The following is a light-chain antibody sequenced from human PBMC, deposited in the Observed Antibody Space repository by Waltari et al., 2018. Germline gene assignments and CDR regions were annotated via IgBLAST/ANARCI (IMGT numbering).Light chain of an antibody. CDR2: AAS. Sequence: EIVLTQSPDTLSLSPGQKATLSCRDSQTVAGDNPAWYKHQRGQAPRLLIYAASSRAAGVPDRFRGSASGTDFTLTISRLEPEYFAVYYCQQFDASVLTFGVGTKVEMK. J-gene: IGKJ4*01. V-gene: IGKV3-20*01. CDR1: QTVAGDN. CDR3: QQFDASVLT.